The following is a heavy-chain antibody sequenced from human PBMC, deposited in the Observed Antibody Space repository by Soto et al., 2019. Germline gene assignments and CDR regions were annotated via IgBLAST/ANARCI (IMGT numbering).Heavy chain of an antibody. CDR3: ARSTRAVAGRPDWFDP. J-gene: IGHJ5*01. Sequence: SETLSLTCSVPSDSISSTAYYGGWIRQHPGKGLEWIGSISNNGRSFYNPSLQSRVTMSVDASKNQFLLKLKSVTAADTAVYYCARSTRAVAGRPDWFDPWGQGTLVTVSS. CDR1: SDSISSTAYY. CDR2: ISNNGRS. D-gene: IGHD6-19*01. V-gene: IGHV4-39*01.